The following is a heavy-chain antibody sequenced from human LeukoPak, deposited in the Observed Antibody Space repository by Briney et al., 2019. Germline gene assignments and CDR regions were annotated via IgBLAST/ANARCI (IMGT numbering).Heavy chain of an antibody. V-gene: IGHV3-23*01. CDR2: ISGSGTST. Sequence: GGSLRLSCTASGFTFTTSAMNWVRQAPGKGLEWVSGISGSGTSTYYADSVKGRFTISRDNSKSTLYLQMNSLRAEDTAVYYCAKPSWNPESDWFDPWGQGTLVTVSS. CDR1: GFTFTTSA. CDR3: AKPSWNPESDWFDP. D-gene: IGHD1-1*01. J-gene: IGHJ5*02.